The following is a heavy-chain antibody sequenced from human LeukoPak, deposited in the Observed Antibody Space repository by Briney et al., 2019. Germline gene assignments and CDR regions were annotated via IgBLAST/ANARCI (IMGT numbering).Heavy chain of an antibody. V-gene: IGHV1-2*02. CDR1: GYTFTGYY. D-gene: IGHD2-15*01. CDR3: AREESFSGGSQSLDY. Sequence: ASVKVSCKASGYTFTGYYMHWVRQAPGQGLEWMGWINPNSGGTNYAQKFQGRVTMTRDTSISTAYMELSRLRSDDTAVYFCAREESFSGGSQSLDYWGQGTLVTVSS. CDR2: INPNSGGT. J-gene: IGHJ4*02.